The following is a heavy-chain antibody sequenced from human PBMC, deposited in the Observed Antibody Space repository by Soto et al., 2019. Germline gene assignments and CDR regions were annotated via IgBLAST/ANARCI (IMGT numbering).Heavy chain of an antibody. Sequence: SETLSLTCTVSGGSISSGDYYWSWIRQPPGKGLEWIGYIYYSGSTYYNPSLKSRVTISVDTSKNQFSLKLSSVTAADTAVYYCARDSNGDNWFDPWGQGTLVTVSS. J-gene: IGHJ5*02. CDR1: GGSISSGDYY. V-gene: IGHV4-30-4*01. CDR2: IYYSGST. CDR3: ARDSNGDNWFDP.